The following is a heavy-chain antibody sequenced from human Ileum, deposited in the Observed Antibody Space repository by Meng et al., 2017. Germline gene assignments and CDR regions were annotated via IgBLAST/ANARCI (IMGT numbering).Heavy chain of an antibody. J-gene: IGHJ3*02. CDR1: GFTFGSYA. CDR2: ISYDGSNK. Sequence: GESLKISCAASGFTFGSYAMHWVRQAPGKGLEWVAVISYDGSNKYYADSVKGRFTISRDNSKNTLYLQMNSLRAEDTAVYYCASSGSYYDAFDIWGQGTMVTVSS. CDR3: ASSGSYYDAFDI. D-gene: IGHD3-10*01. V-gene: IGHV3-30*04.